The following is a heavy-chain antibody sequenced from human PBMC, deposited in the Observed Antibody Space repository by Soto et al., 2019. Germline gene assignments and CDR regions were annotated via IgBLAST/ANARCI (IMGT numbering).Heavy chain of an antibody. CDR3: ARRGSSPWFDP. Sequence: GGSLRLSCAASGFSFSDYYMSWIRQAPGKGLEWVSYISSGGSTIYYADSVKGRFTISRGNAKNSLYLQMNSLRAEDTAVYYCARRGSSPWFDPWGQGTLVTVSS. J-gene: IGHJ5*02. V-gene: IGHV3-11*01. D-gene: IGHD3-10*01. CDR1: GFSFSDYY. CDR2: ISSGGSTI.